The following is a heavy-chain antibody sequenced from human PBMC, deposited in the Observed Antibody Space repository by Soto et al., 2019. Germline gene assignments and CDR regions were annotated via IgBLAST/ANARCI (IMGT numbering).Heavy chain of an antibody. Sequence: GASVKVPCKTSGYTFNPYGINWVRQAPGQGLELMGWISAYDGKTTYAEKLQGRVTMTTDTSTSTAYMELRSLRSDDTAIYYCARDPHEFWTSYWFDPWGQGTPVTVSS. CDR1: GYTFNPYG. CDR3: ARDPHEFWTSYWFDP. D-gene: IGHD3-3*01. J-gene: IGHJ5*02. CDR2: ISAYDGKT. V-gene: IGHV1-18*04.